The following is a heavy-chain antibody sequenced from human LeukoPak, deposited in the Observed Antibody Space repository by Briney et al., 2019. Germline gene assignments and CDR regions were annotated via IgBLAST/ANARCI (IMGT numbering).Heavy chain of an antibody. D-gene: IGHD6-6*01. Sequence: ASVRVSCKASGYTFTGYYMHWERQAPGQGLEWMGRINPNSGGTNYAQKFQGRVTMTRDTSISTAYMELSRLRSDDTAVYYCARVSSLYFQHWGQGTLVTVSS. V-gene: IGHV1-2*06. CDR2: INPNSGGT. CDR1: GYTFTGYY. CDR3: ARVSSLYFQH. J-gene: IGHJ1*01.